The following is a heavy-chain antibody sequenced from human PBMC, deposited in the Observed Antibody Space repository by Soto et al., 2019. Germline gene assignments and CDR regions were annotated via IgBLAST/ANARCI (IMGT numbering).Heavy chain of an antibody. CDR3: ARVYKGADYDFWSGPL. D-gene: IGHD3-3*01. CDR1: GFTFSSYS. CDR2: ISSSSSYI. J-gene: IGHJ4*02. Sequence: GGSLRLSCAASGFTFSSYSMNWVRQAPGKGLEWVSSISSSSSYIYYADSVKGRFTISRDNAKNSLYLQMNSLRAEDTAVYYCARVYKGADYDFWSGPLWGQGTLVTVSS. V-gene: IGHV3-21*01.